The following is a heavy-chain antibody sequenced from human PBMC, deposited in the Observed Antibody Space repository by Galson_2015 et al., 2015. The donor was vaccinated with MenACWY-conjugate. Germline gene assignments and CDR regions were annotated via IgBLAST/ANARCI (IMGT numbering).Heavy chain of an antibody. D-gene: IGHD4-11*01. V-gene: IGHV3-21*01. J-gene: IGHJ3*02. CDR2: ISDGSSNI. CDR1: GFTFSSYS. Sequence: SLRLSCAASGFTFSSYSMNWVRQAPGKGLEWVSSISDGSSNIYYADSVRGRFTISRDNAQKSLYLQMDGLRAEDTAIYYCARDADYNDLDAFDIWGQGTRVTVSS. CDR3: ARDADYNDLDAFDI.